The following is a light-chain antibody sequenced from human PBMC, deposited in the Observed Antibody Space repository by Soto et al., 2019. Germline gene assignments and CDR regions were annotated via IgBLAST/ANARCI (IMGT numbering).Light chain of an antibody. CDR2: DAS. CDR1: QSVSSY. V-gene: IGKV3-11*01. J-gene: IGKJ5*01. CDR3: QQRSNWIT. Sequence: IVLTHAPATLSLSPGERATLACRASQSVSSYLALYQQKPGQAPSLLIYDASNRATGIPARFSGSGSGTDFPPTISSLAPEDFAVYYCQQRSNWITFGQGTRVEIK.